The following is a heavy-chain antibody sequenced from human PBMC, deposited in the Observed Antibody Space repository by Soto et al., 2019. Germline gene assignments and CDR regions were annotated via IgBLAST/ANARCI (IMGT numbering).Heavy chain of an antibody. CDR3: AKDQTDVTLFDY. D-gene: IGHD2-21*02. Sequence: GSLRLSCAASVFSCSSLAMSWVRQAPGKGLEWVSSISGRGFDTLYADSVKGRFTISRDNSRNTLYLQVNSLRAEDTAVYYCAKDQTDVTLFDYWGQGTLVTVSS. CDR1: VFSCSSLA. V-gene: IGHV3-23*01. CDR2: ISGRGFDT. J-gene: IGHJ4*02.